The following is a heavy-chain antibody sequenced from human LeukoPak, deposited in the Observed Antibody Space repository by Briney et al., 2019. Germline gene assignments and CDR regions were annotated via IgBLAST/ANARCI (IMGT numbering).Heavy chain of an antibody. Sequence: GESLKISCKGSGYSFTNYWIGWVRQMPGKGLEWMGTLYPGDSGSRFSRSFQGRVTMSVDRSINTAYLQWSSLRASDTAMYYCATSREVAGSHAFDIWGQGTVVAVSS. J-gene: IGHJ3*02. CDR3: ATSREVAGSHAFDI. V-gene: IGHV5-51*01. D-gene: IGHD6-19*01. CDR2: LYPGDSGS. CDR1: GYSFTNYW.